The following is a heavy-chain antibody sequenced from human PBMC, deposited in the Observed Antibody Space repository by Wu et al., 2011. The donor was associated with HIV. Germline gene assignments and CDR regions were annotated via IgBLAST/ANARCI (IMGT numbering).Heavy chain of an antibody. J-gene: IGHJ1*01. Sequence: QVQLVQSGAEVKKPGASVKVSCKASGYILTDYYIHWVRQAPGQGLEWMGWINPNSGGTNYAQKFQGRVTMTRDTSITTAYMELSRLRSDDTAVYYCARDSGEVLRYFQYWGQGTLVTVSS. CDR1: GYILTDYY. CDR2: INPNSGGT. V-gene: IGHV1-2*02. CDR3: ARDSGEVLRYFQY. D-gene: IGHD2/OR15-2a*01.